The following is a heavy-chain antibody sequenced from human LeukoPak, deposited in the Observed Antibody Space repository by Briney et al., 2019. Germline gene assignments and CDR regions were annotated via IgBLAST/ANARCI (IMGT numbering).Heavy chain of an antibody. V-gene: IGHV4-31*03. D-gene: IGHD3-22*01. CDR3: ARRSYYYDSSGYYPFDY. J-gene: IGHJ4*02. Sequence: SETLSLTCTVSGGSISSGGYYWSWIRQHPGKGLEWIGYIYYSGSTYYNPSLESRVTISVDTSKNQFSLKLSSVTAADTAVYYCARRSYYYDSSGYYPFDYWGQGTLVTVSS. CDR1: GGSISSGGYY. CDR2: IYYSGST.